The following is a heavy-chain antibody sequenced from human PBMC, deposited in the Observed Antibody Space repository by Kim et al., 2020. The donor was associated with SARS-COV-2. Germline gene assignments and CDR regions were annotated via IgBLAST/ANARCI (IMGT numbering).Heavy chain of an antibody. J-gene: IGHJ4*02. CDR3: ARGLAVAGLKENY. V-gene: IGHV3-48*02. CDR1: GFTFNRYS. CDR2: ISTSSGTV. Sequence: GGSLRLSCAASGFTFNRYSMNWVRQAPGKGLEWLAYISTSSGTVYYADSVKGRFTISRDNAKNSLYLHMNSLRDDDTAVYYWARGLAVAGLKENYWGQRTLVTVSS. D-gene: IGHD6-19*01.